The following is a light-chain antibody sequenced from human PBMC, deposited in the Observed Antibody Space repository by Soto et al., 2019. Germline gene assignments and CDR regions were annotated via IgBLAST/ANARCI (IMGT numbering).Light chain of an antibody. CDR3: HQYDSSPLT. CDR2: GAS. J-gene: IGKJ4*01. CDR1: QRVSSGY. Sequence: EIVLTQSPGTLSLSPGERATLSCRARQRVSSGYLAWYQQNPGPAPRLLIYGASSRATGIPDRFSGSGSGTDFTLTISRLEPEDFAVYYCHQYDSSPLTCGGGTKVEIK. V-gene: IGKV3-20*01.